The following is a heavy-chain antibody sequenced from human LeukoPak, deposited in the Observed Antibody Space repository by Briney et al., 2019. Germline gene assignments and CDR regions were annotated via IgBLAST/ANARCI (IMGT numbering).Heavy chain of an antibody. V-gene: IGHV4-39*01. CDR2: IYYSGST. J-gene: IGHJ4*02. CDR1: GGSISSSSYY. D-gene: IGHD3-3*01. Sequence: PSETLSLTCTVPGGSISSSSYYWGWIRQPPGKGLEWIGSIYYSGSTYYNPSLKSRVTISVDTSKNQFSLKLSSVTAADTAVYYCALRFLEWSPGEGFDYWGQGTLVTVSS. CDR3: ALRFLEWSPGEGFDY.